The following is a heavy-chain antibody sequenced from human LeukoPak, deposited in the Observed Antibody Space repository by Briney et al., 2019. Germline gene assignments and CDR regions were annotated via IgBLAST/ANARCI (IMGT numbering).Heavy chain of an antibody. CDR1: GYTFTGYY. Sequence: ASVKVSCKASGYTFTGYYMHWVRQAPGQGLEWMGWMNPNSGNTGYAQKFQGRVTMTRNTSISTAYMELSSLRSEDTAVYYCARVLYYYGSGSYFSPFDPWGQGTLVTVSS. CDR2: MNPNSGNT. J-gene: IGHJ5*02. D-gene: IGHD3-10*01. CDR3: ARVLYYYGSGSYFSPFDP. V-gene: IGHV1-8*02.